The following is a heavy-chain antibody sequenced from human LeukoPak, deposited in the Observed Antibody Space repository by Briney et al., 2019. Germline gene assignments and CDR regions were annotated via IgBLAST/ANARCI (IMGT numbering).Heavy chain of an antibody. J-gene: IGHJ3*01. V-gene: IGHV3-23*01. CDR2: ISGSGSGDST. Sequence: PGGSLRLSCAASGFTFSSYAMNWVRQAPGKGLEWVSAISGSGSGDSTYYADSVKGRFTISRDNSKNTLYLQMSSLRAEDTAVYYCAKIRAPAYDFWGQGTMVTVSS. D-gene: IGHD3-3*02. CDR3: AKIRAPAYDF. CDR1: GFTFSSYA.